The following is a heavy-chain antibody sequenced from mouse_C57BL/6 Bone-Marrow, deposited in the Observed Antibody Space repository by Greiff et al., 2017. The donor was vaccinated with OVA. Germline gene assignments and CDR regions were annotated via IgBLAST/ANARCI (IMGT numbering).Heavy chain of an antibody. CDR3: ARQAPLLLWNYYAMDY. V-gene: IGHV1-81*01. CDR1: GYTFTSYG. Sequence: QVQLKESGAELARPGASVKLSCKASGYTFTSYGISWVKQRTGQGLEWIGEIYPRSGNTYYNEKFKGKATLTADKSSSTAYMELRSLTSEDSAVYFCARQAPLLLWNYYAMDYWGQGTSVTVSS. J-gene: IGHJ4*01. D-gene: IGHD1-2*01. CDR2: IYPRSGNT.